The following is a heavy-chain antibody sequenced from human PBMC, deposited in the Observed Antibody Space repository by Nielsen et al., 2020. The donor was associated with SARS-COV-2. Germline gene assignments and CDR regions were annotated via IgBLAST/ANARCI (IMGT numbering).Heavy chain of an antibody. J-gene: IGHJ4*02. CDR2: IKSKTDGGTT. V-gene: IGHV3-15*01. CDR3: VTDRRVVGADTDC. Sequence: GGSLRLSCAASGFTFSNASMSWVRQAPGKGLEWVGRIKSKTDGGTTDYAAPAKGRFTISRDDSKNTLYLQMNNLNTEDTAVYYCVTDRRVVGADTDCWGQGTLVTVSS. CDR1: GFTFSNAS. D-gene: IGHD1-26*01.